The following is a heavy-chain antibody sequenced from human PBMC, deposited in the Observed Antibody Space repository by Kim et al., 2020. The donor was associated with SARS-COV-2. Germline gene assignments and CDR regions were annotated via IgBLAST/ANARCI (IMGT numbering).Heavy chain of an antibody. J-gene: IGHJ4*02. V-gene: IGHV4-39*01. D-gene: IGHD6-13*01. CDR2: IYYSGST. CDR1: GGSISSSSYY. Sequence: SETLSLTCTVSGGSISSSSYYWGWIRQPPGKGLEWIGSIYYSGSTYYNPSLKSRVTISVDTSKNQFSLKLSSVTAADTAVYYCARPLEAGTDGLQVFDYWGQGTLVTVSS. CDR3: ARPLEAGTDGLQVFDY.